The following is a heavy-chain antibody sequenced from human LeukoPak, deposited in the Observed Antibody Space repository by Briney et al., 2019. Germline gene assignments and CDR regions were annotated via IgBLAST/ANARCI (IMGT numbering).Heavy chain of an antibody. J-gene: IGHJ4*02. CDR1: GGSISSYY. CDR3: ARSEYTGYSSSWYGGAFDY. Sequence: SETLSLTCTVSGGSISSYYWSWIRQPAGKGLEWIGRIYTSGSTNYNPSLKSRVAMSVDTSKNQFSLKLSSVTAADTAVYYCARSEYTGYSSSWYGGAFDYWGQGTLVTVSS. D-gene: IGHD6-13*01. V-gene: IGHV4-4*07. CDR2: IYTSGST.